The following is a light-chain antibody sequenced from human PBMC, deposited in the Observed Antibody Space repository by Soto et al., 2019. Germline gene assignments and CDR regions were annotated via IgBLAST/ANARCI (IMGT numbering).Light chain of an antibody. Sequence: QSVLTQPASVSVSPGPSITISCTGTSSDVGSYNLVSWYQQHPGKAPKLMIYEGSKRPSGVSNRFSGSKSGNTASLTLSGRQAEDEADYYCCSYAGSSTSVVFGGGTQLTVL. CDR2: EGS. J-gene: IGLJ2*01. CDR3: CSYAGSSTSVV. V-gene: IGLV2-23*01. CDR1: SSDVGSYNL.